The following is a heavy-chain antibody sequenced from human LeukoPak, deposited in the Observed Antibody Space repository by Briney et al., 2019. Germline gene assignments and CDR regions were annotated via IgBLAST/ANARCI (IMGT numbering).Heavy chain of an antibody. CDR1: GFTFSSYA. J-gene: IGHJ6*02. D-gene: IGHD3-3*01. Sequence: GGSLRLSCAASGFTFSSYAMSWVRQAPGKGLEWVSAISGSGGSTYYADSVKGRFTISRDNSKNTLYLQMNSLRAEDTAVYYCAKFVLRFLEWLLLNGMDVWGQGTTVTVSS. CDR2: ISGSGGST. CDR3: AKFVLRFLEWLLLNGMDV. V-gene: IGHV3-23*01.